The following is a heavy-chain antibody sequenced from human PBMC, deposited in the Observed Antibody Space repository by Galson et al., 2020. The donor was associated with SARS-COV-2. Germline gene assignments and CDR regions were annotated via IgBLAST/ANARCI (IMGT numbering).Heavy chain of an antibody. CDR3: ARDYSYDTTGYLKY. CDR1: GFTFSRYW. J-gene: IGHJ4*01. D-gene: IGHD3-22*01. Sequence: GGSLRLSCAASGFTFSRYWMHWVRQAPGKGLVSVSRLNSDGSSTSYADSVKGRFTISRDNAKNTLYLQMDSLRAEDTAVYYCARDYSYDTTGYLKYWGHGTLVTVSS. CDR2: LNSDGSST. V-gene: IGHV3-74*01.